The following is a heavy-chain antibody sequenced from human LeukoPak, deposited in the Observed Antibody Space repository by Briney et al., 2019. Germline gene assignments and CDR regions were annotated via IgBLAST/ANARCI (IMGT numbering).Heavy chain of an antibody. CDR2: INHSGST. J-gene: IGHJ6*02. CDR1: GGSFSGYY. Sequence: SETLSPTCAVYGGSFSGYYWSWIRQPPGKGLEWIGEINHSGSTNYNPSLKSRITISVDTSKNQSSLKLNSVTAAETAVYSCARRTRGYSYGPYYYGMDVWGQGTTVTVSS. D-gene: IGHD5-18*01. V-gene: IGHV4-34*01. CDR3: ARRTRGYSYGPYYYGMDV.